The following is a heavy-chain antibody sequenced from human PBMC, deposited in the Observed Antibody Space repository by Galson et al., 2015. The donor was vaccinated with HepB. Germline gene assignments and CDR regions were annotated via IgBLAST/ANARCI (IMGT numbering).Heavy chain of an antibody. CDR3: ARGGVWSGHSVYTY. J-gene: IGHJ4*02. CDR1: GGSISSGDYY. Sequence: LSLTCTVSGGSISSGDYYWSWIRQHPGKGLEWIGYIYYSGSTYYNPSLKSRVTISADTSKNQFSLKLTSATAADTAVYYCARGGVWSGHSVYTYWGQGTQVTVSS. V-gene: IGHV4-31*03. D-gene: IGHD3-3*01. CDR2: IYYSGST.